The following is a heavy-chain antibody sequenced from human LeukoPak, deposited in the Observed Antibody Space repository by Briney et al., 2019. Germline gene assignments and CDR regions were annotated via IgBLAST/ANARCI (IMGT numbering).Heavy chain of an antibody. D-gene: IGHD3-22*01. Sequence: GGSLRLSCAASGFTFSSYAMNWVRQAPGKGLEWVALISYDGSNKNYADSVKGRFTISRDNSKNTLFLQMNSLRAEDMAVYYCAKDLVGGYYYDSSGYLFDFWGQGTLVTVSS. CDR3: AKDLVGGYYYDSSGYLFDF. J-gene: IGHJ4*02. V-gene: IGHV3-30-3*01. CDR1: GFTFSSYA. CDR2: ISYDGSNK.